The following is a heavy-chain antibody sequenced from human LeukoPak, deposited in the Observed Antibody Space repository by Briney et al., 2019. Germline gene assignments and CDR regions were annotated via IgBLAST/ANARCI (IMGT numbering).Heavy chain of an antibody. J-gene: IGHJ5*02. CDR1: GGSISSYY. D-gene: IGHD6-19*01. CDR2: IYTSGST. Sequence: SETLSLTCTVSGGSISSYYWSWIRQPPGKGLEWIGYIYTSGSTNHNPSLKSRVTISVDTSKNQFSLKLSSVTAADTAVYYCASASGWYWFDPWGQGTLVTVFS. V-gene: IGHV4-4*09. CDR3: ASASGWYWFDP.